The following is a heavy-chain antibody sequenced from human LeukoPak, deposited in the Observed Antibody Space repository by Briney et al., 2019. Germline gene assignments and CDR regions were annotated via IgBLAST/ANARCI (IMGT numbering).Heavy chain of an antibody. Sequence: PSETLSLTCSVSGGSISTYWSWIRQPAGKGLEWIGYIYYSGSTDYNPSLKSRVTISVDTSKNQFSLKLSSVTAADTAVYYCARGGGYYFDYWGQGTLVTVSS. V-gene: IGHV4-59*01. D-gene: IGHD3-16*01. J-gene: IGHJ4*02. CDR3: ARGGGYYFDY. CDR1: GGSISTY. CDR2: IYYSGST.